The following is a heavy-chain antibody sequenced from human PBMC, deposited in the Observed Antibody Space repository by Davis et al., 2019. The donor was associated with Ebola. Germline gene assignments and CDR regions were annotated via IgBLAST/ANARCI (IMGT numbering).Heavy chain of an antibody. D-gene: IGHD5-18*01. CDR2: INPSGGST. J-gene: IGHJ6*01. CDR3: ARDRWIQLWKNYYYYGMDV. CDR1: GDTFTSYY. V-gene: IGHV1-46*01. Sequence: AASVKVSCKASGDTFTSYYMHWVRQAPGQGLEWMGIINPSGGSTSYAQKFQGRVTMTRDTSTSTVYMDLSSLRSEDTAVYYCARDRWIQLWKNYYYYGMDVCGQGTTVTVSS.